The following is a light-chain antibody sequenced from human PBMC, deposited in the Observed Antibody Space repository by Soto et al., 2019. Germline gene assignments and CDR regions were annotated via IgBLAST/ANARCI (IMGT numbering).Light chain of an antibody. CDR3: SSYGGINNCV. Sequence: QSVLTQPPSASASPGQSVTISCTGTSSDVGGYNYVSWYQQHPGKAPKVMIYEVSKRPSGVPDRFSGSKSGNTASLTVSGLQAEVEADYSSSSYGGINNCVFVTGS. J-gene: IGLJ1*01. V-gene: IGLV2-8*01. CDR1: SSDVGGYNY. CDR2: EVS.